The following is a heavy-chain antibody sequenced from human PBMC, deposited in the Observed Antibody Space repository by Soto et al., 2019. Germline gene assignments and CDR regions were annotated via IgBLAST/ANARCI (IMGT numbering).Heavy chain of an antibody. CDR2: INPSGGRT. V-gene: IGHV1-46*01. Sequence: ASVKVSCKASGNSFTTYYMHWVRQAPGQGLEWMGIINPSGGRTTYAQKFQGRVTMTRDTSTSTFHMELSSLTSEDTAVYYCAGLYHYDSSGYYDYWGQGTLVPVYS. CDR1: GNSFTTYY. D-gene: IGHD3-22*01. CDR3: AGLYHYDSSGYYDY. J-gene: IGHJ4*02.